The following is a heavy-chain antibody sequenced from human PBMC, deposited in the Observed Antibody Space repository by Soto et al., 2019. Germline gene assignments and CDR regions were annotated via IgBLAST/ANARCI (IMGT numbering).Heavy chain of an antibody. CDR1: GGTFSSYA. CDR2: IIPIFGTA. V-gene: IGHV1-69*13. CDR3: AGDRDPRVVPAAMNY. J-gene: IGHJ4*02. Sequence: ASVKVSCKASGGTFSSYAISWGRQAPGQGLEWMGGIIPIFGTANYAQKFQGRVTITADESTSTAYMELSSLRSEDTAVYYCAGDRDPRVVPAAMNYWGQGTLVTVSS. D-gene: IGHD2-2*01.